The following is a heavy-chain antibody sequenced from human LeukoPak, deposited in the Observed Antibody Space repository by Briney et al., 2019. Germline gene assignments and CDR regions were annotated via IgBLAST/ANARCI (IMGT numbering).Heavy chain of an antibody. CDR1: GFSFSSYS. CDR2: ISGSISYI. V-gene: IGHV3-21*01. Sequence: PGGSLRLSCEASGFSFSSYSMNWVRQAPGKGLEWVSSISGSISYIYYADSLKGRFTISRDNARNSLYLQMNSLRAEDTAVYYCARAVAGYLDYWGQGTLVTVSS. J-gene: IGHJ4*02. D-gene: IGHD6-19*01. CDR3: ARAVAGYLDY.